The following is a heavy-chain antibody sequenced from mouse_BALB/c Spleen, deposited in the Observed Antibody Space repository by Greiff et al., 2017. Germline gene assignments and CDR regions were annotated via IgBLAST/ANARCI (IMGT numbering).Heavy chain of an antibody. CDR3: TREGNGNYDY. CDR2: IYPSDSYT. D-gene: IGHD2-1*01. V-gene: IGHV1-69*02. CDR1: GYTFTSYW. Sequence: QVQLQQPGAELVRPGASVKLSCTASGYTFTSYWINWVKQRPGQGLEWIGNIYPSDSYTNYNQKFKDKATLTVDKSSSTAYMQLSSPTSEDSAVYYCTREGNGNYDYWGQGTTLTVSS. J-gene: IGHJ2*01.